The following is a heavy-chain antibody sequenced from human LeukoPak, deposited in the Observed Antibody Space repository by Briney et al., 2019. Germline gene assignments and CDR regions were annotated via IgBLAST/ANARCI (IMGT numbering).Heavy chain of an antibody. Sequence: SQTLSLTCTVSGGSISSGTYYWSWIRQPAGKGLEWIGRIYTSGTTHYNPSLENRVIISVGTSKNQFSLKLSSVTAADTAVYYCARSRLVTDYYFDYWGQGTLVTVSS. J-gene: IGHJ4*02. V-gene: IGHV4-61*02. CDR3: ARSRLVTDYYFDY. CDR1: GGSISSGTYY. CDR2: IYTSGTT. D-gene: IGHD3-9*01.